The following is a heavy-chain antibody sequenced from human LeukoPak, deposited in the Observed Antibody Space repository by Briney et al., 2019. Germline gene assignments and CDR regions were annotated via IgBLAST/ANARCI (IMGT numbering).Heavy chain of an antibody. CDR2: SSGSGGST. Sequence: GGSLRLSCAASGFTFSSYAMSWVHQAPAKGLQWVSASSGSGGSTYYADSVKGRFTISRDNSKNTLYLQMNSLRAEDTAVYYCAKDSRTTSTQFDPWGQGTLVTVSS. J-gene: IGHJ5*02. D-gene: IGHD2-2*01. CDR3: AKDSRTTSTQFDP. V-gene: IGHV3-23*01. CDR1: GFTFSSYA.